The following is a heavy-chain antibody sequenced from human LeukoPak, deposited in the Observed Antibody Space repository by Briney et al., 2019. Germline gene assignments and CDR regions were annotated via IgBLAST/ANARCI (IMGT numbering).Heavy chain of an antibody. Sequence: GGSLRLSCAASGFTFSSYAMSWVRQAPGKGLEWVSAISGSGGSTYYADSVKGRFTISRDNAKNSLYLQMNSLRAEDTAVYYCAREGAYDSSGGVNCWGQGTLVTASS. V-gene: IGHV3-23*01. D-gene: IGHD3-22*01. CDR2: ISGSGGST. CDR1: GFTFSSYA. CDR3: AREGAYDSSGGVNC. J-gene: IGHJ4*02.